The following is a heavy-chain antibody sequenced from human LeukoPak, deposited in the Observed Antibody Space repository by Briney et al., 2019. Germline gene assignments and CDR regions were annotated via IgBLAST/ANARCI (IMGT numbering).Heavy chain of an antibody. CDR3: ARSSTTDANHYYYYYMDV. J-gene: IGHJ6*03. Sequence: SETLSLTCTVSGGSISSGGYYWSWIRQPAGKGLEWIGRIYTSGSTNYNPSLKSRVTISVDTSKNQFSLKLSSVTAADTAVYYCARSSTTDANHYYYYYMDVWGRGTTVTVSS. V-gene: IGHV4-61*02. D-gene: IGHD2-2*01. CDR1: GGSISSGGYY. CDR2: IYTSGST.